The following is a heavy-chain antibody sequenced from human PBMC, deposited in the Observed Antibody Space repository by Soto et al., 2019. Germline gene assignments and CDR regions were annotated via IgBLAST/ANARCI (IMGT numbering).Heavy chain of an antibody. D-gene: IGHD6-13*01. CDR2: LSGTDGRT. V-gene: IGHV3-23*01. J-gene: IGHJ4*02. Sequence: EVQLLESGGTLVQPGGSLSLSCAASGFTFSSYAMNWVRQAPGKGLEWVSTLSGTDGRTYYADSVQGRFTSSRDHSNNTLYLQMNSLRAEDTAVYYCAKGWSSSWYEVVDYWGQGSLVTVSS. CDR3: AKGWSSSWYEVVDY. CDR1: GFTFSSYA.